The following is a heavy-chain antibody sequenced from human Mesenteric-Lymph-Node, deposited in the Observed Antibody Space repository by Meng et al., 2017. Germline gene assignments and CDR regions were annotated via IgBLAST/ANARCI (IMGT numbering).Heavy chain of an antibody. D-gene: IGHD2-15*01. J-gene: IGHJ4*02. Sequence: GESLKISCEASGFSFSTYWMAWVRQASGGGLEWVAIIMHDGSGKDYVDSVKGRFTISRDNAKNSLYLQMNTLRAEDTAVYYCARDRSCSGGSCNFPFDYWGQGIQVTVSS. CDR2: IMHDGSGK. V-gene: IGHV3-7*01. CDR1: GFSFSTYW. CDR3: ARDRSCSGGSCNFPFDY.